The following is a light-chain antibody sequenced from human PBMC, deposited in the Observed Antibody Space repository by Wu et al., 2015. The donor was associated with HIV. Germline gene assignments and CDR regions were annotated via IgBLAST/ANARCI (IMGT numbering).Light chain of an antibody. J-gene: IGKJ1*01. CDR1: KSISNNY. Sequence: ENLLTQSPGTLSLSPGERATLSCRASKSISNNYLAWYQQKSGQAPRLLIYGASRRATGIPDRFSGSESGTDFTLTISRLEPEDSAVYYCQQYGRSPGTFGQGTKVEIK. V-gene: IGKV3-20*01. CDR3: QQYGRSPGT. CDR2: GAS.